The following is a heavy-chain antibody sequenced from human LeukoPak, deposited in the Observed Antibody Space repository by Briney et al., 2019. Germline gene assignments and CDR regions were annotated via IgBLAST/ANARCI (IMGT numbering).Heavy chain of an antibody. CDR1: GFTFDDYA. CDR3: VKEPHYYDMSGYF. CDR2: IGGDGGST. V-gene: IGHV3-43*02. D-gene: IGHD3-22*01. J-gene: IGHJ4*02. Sequence: QAGGSLRLSCAASGFTFDDYAMHWVRQAPGKGLEWVSLIGGDGGSTYYADSVKGRFTISRDDSKNSLFLQMKSLRTDDTALYYCVKEPHYYDMSGYFWGQGTLATVSS.